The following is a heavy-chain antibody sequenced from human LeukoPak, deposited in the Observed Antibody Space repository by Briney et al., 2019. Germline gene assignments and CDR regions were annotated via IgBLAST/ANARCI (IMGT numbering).Heavy chain of an antibody. Sequence: PSETPSLTCSGSNYSISNSLYWGWLRQPPGKGLEWIGSIYRSGSTFYNPSLKSRVTISLDTSKNQFSLKLSSVTAADTAVYFCARGTYGYFMDVWGKGTRVTVSS. J-gene: IGHJ6*04. CDR3: ARGTYGYFMDV. CDR2: IYRSGST. V-gene: IGHV4-38-2*02. D-gene: IGHD4-17*01. CDR1: NYSISNSLY.